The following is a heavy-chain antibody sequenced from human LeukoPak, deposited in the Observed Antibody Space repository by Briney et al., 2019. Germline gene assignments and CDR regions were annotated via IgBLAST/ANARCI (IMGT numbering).Heavy chain of an antibody. CDR3: ARDAVVAAGDY. J-gene: IGHJ4*02. D-gene: IGHD2-15*01. CDR1: GFTFSSYS. V-gene: IGHV3-21*01. Sequence: GGSLRLSCAASGFTFSSYSMNWVRQAPGKGLEWVSSINSSSSYIYYADSVKGRFTISRDNAKNSLYLQMNSLRAEDTAVYYCARDAVVAAGDYWGQGTLVTVSS. CDR2: INSSSSYI.